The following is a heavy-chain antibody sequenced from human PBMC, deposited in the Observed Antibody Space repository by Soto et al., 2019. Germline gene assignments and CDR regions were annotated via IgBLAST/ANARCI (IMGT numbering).Heavy chain of an antibody. CDR2: INHSGST. Sequence: PSETLSLTCAVYGGSFSGYYWSWIRQPPGKGLEWIGEINHSGSTNYNPSLKSRVTISVDTSKNQFSLKLSSVTAADTAVYYCARGRSGYNFEDAFDIWGQGTMVTV. V-gene: IGHV4-34*01. D-gene: IGHD5-12*01. CDR3: ARGRSGYNFEDAFDI. CDR1: GGSFSGYY. J-gene: IGHJ3*02.